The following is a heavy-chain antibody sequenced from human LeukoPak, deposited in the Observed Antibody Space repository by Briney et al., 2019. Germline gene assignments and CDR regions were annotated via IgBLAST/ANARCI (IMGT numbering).Heavy chain of an antibody. Sequence: SETLSLTCTVSGGSISSYYWSWIRQPPGKGLEWIGYIYYSGSTNYNPSLKSRVTISVDTSKNQFSLKLSSVTAADTAVYYCARGEATGSPHFDYWGQGTLVTVSS. CDR3: ARGEATGSPHFDY. J-gene: IGHJ4*02. V-gene: IGHV4-59*01. CDR1: GGSISSYY. D-gene: IGHD3-10*01. CDR2: IYYSGST.